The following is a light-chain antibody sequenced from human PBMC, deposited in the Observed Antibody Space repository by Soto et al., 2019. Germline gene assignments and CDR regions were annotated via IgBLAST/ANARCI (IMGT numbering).Light chain of an antibody. J-gene: IGKJ1*01. CDR3: QHYNSYSEA. V-gene: IGKV1-5*03. Sequence: DIQMTQYPSPLSASVGDRVTITCRASQTISSWLAWYQQKPGKAPKLLIYKASTLKSGVPSRFSGSGSGTEFTLTISSLQPDDFATYYCQHYNSYSEAFGQGTKVDIK. CDR1: QTISSW. CDR2: KAS.